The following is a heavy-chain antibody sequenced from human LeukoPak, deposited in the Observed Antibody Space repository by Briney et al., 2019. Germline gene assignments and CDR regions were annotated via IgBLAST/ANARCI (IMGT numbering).Heavy chain of an antibody. Sequence: PGGSLRLSCAASGFTFSSYSMNWVRQAPGKGLEWVSSISSSSSYIYYADSVKGRFTISRDNAKNSLYLQMNSLRAEDTAVYYCAKGRSTTVDLPRVDYWGQGTLVTVSA. CDR1: GFTFSSYS. CDR2: ISSSSSYI. V-gene: IGHV3-21*04. D-gene: IGHD4-17*01. CDR3: AKGRSTTVDLPRVDY. J-gene: IGHJ4*02.